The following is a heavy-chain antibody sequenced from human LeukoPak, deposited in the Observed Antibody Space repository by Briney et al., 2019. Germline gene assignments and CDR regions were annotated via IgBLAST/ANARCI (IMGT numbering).Heavy chain of an antibody. J-gene: IGHJ4*02. CDR1: GGSFSGDY. V-gene: IGHV4-34*01. CDR2: INHSGST. D-gene: IGHD6-13*01. CDR3: ARGMGIAAAGTADFDY. Sequence: SETLSLTCAVYGGSFSGDYWSWIRQPPGKGLEWIGEINHSGSTNYNPSLKSRVTISVDTSKNQFSLKLSSVTAADTAVYYCARGMGIAAAGTADFDYWGQGTLVTASS.